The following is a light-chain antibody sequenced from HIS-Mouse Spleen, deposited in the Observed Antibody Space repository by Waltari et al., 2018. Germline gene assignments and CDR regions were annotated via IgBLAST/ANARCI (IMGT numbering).Light chain of an antibody. V-gene: IGLV2-23*01. Sequence: QSALTQPASVSGSPGQSITISCNGTSSDFGSYNLVSWYQQHPGKAPKLMIYEGSKRPSGVSNRFSGSKSGNTASLTISGLQAEDEADYYCCSYAGSSTLVFGGGTKLTVL. J-gene: IGLJ3*02. CDR3: CSYAGSSTLV. CDR2: EGS. CDR1: SSDFGSYNL.